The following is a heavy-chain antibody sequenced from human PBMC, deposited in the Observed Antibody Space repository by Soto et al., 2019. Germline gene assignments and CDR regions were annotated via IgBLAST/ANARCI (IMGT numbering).Heavy chain of an antibody. V-gene: IGHV5-51*01. CDR3: ARQGSSGWYVRGMDV. D-gene: IGHD6-19*01. Sequence: GESLKISCKGSGYSFTSYWIGWVRQMPGKGLEWMGIIYPGDSDTRYSPSFQGQVTISADKSISTAYLQWSSLKASDTAMYYCARQGSSGWYVRGMDVWGQGTTVTVSS. CDR2: IYPGDSDT. CDR1: GYSFTSYW. J-gene: IGHJ6*02.